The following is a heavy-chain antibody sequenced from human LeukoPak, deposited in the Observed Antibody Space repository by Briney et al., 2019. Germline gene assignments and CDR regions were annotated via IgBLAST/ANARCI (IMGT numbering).Heavy chain of an antibody. V-gene: IGHV3-23*01. CDR3: AKGKVPADLPKYYFDQ. Sequence: QAGGSLRLSCAASGFTFSSYAMSWVRQAPGKGLECVSGISGSGSSTYYADSVKGRFTISRDNSKNTLYLQMSSLRAEDTALYYCAKGKVPADLPKYYFDQWGQGTLVTVSS. CDR1: GFTFSSYA. CDR2: ISGSGSST. D-gene: IGHD2-2*01. J-gene: IGHJ4*02.